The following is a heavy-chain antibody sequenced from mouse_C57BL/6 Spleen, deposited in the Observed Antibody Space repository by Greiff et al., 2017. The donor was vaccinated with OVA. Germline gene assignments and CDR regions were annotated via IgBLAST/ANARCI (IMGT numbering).Heavy chain of an antibody. V-gene: IGHV1-61*01. J-gene: IGHJ2*01. CDR2: IYPSDSET. D-gene: IGHD1-1*01. CDR3: ARFYYYGSNFDY. CDR1: GYTFTSYW. Sequence: QVQLQQPGAELVRPGSSVKLSCKASGYTFTSYWMDWVKQRPGEGLEWIGNIYPSDSETHYNQKFKDKATLTVDKSSSTAYMQLSSLTSEDSAVYYCARFYYYGSNFDYWGQGTTLTVSS.